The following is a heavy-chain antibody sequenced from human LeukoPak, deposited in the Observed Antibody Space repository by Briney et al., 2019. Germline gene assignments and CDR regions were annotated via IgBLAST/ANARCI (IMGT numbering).Heavy chain of an antibody. D-gene: IGHD1-26*01. Sequence: GGSLRLSCAASGFTFSNAWMSWVRQAPGKGLEWVGRIKSKTDGGTTDYAAPVKGRFTISRDDSKNMSYLQMNSLKTEDTAVYYCTTDLLVGDTEHDHYYAMDVWGQGTTVTVS. CDR1: GFTFSNAW. J-gene: IGHJ6*02. CDR3: TTDLLVGDTEHDHYYAMDV. CDR2: IKSKTDGGTT. V-gene: IGHV3-15*01.